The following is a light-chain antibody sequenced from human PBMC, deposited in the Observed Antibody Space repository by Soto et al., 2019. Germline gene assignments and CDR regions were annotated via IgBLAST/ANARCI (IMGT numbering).Light chain of an antibody. CDR3: QQYGDSVFT. Sequence: EIVLTQSPGTLSLSPGERATLSCRASQSLTSNYLAWYQQKPGQAPRLLISGTSNRATGIPDRFSGSGSGTDCTLTINRLEPDDFAVYYCQQYGDSVFTFGPGTKVDIK. CDR2: GTS. J-gene: IGKJ3*01. V-gene: IGKV3-20*01. CDR1: QSLTSNY.